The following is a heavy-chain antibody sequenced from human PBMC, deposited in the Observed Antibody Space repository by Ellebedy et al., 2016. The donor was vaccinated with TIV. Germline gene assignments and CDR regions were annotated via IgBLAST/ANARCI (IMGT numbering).Heavy chain of an antibody. Sequence: GGSLRLSXAASGFTFSSYSMNWVRQAPGKGLEWVAVISYDGSNKYYADSVKGRFTISRDNSKNTLYLQMNSLRAEDTAVYYCARDKRSIVVSGGMDVWGQGTTVTVSS. CDR1: GFTFSSYS. CDR2: ISYDGSNK. J-gene: IGHJ6*02. V-gene: IGHV3-30*03. CDR3: ARDKRSIVVSGGMDV. D-gene: IGHD2-2*01.